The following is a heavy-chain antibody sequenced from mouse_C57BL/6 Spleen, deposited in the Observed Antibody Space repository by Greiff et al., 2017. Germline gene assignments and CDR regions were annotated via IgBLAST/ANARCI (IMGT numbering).Heavy chain of an antibody. V-gene: IGHV14-4*01. CDR1: GFNIKDDY. CDR2: IDPENGDT. J-gene: IGHJ2*01. Sequence: VQLQQSGAELVRPGASVKLSCTASGFNIKDDYMHWVKQRPEQGLEWIGWIDPENGDTEYASKFQGKATITADTSSNTAYLQLSSLTSEDTAVYYCTIPSFDYWGQGTTLTVSS. CDR3: TIPSFDY.